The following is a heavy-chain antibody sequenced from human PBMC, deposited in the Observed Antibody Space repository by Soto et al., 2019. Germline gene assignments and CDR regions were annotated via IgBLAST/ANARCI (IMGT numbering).Heavy chain of an antibody. CDR3: ARDTPGSYLSYYYYGMDV. J-gene: IGHJ6*02. CDR2: ISSSSSTI. D-gene: IGHD3-10*01. Sequence: GGSLRLSCAASGFTFSSYAMNWVRQAPGKGLEWVSYISSSSSTIYYADSVKGRFTISRDNAKNSLYLQMNSLRDEDTAVYYCARDTPGSYLSYYYYGMDVWGQGTTVTVSS. CDR1: GFTFSSYA. V-gene: IGHV3-48*02.